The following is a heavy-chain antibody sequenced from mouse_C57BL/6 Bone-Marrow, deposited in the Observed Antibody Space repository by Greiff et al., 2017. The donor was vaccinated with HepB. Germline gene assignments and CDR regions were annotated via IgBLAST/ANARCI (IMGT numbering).Heavy chain of an antibody. D-gene: IGHD1-1*01. CDR2: IHPNSGST. Sequence: QVQLQQPGAELVKPGASVKLSCKASGYTFTSYWMHWVKQRPGHGLEWIGMIHPNSGSTNYNEKFKSKATLTVDKSSSTAYMQLSSLTSEDSAVYYGAYYYSSSPYWYFDDWGTGTTVTVSS. CDR3: AYYYSSSPYWYFDD. J-gene: IGHJ1*03. CDR1: GYTFTSYW. V-gene: IGHV1-64*01.